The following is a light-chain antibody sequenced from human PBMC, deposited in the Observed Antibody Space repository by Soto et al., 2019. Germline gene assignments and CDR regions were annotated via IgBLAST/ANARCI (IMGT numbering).Light chain of an antibody. CDR1: QGISNY. Sequence: DIQMTQSPSSLSASVGDRVTITCRASQGISNYLAWYQQKPGKVPKLLIYAASTLQSGVPSRFSGSGSGTDFNFTIRSLQPEDVANYYCQKYNSSPFTFGPGTKVDIK. V-gene: IGKV1-27*01. CDR3: QKYNSSPFT. J-gene: IGKJ3*01. CDR2: AAS.